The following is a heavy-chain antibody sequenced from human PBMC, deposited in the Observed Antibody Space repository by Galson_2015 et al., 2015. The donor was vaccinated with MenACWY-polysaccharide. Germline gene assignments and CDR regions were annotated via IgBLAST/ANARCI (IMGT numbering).Heavy chain of an antibody. Sequence: SVKVSCKASGYKFSSYDINWVRQASGQGLEWMGWMNPNSGNTGYAQRFQGRVAMTRDTATSTAYMELRMLRYDDTAVYYCTRIIALKHTVFDSWGPGTLVSVS. CDR1: GYKFSSYD. V-gene: IGHV1-8*01. J-gene: IGHJ4*02. D-gene: IGHD2-21*01. CDR3: TRIIALKHTVFDS. CDR2: MNPNSGNT.